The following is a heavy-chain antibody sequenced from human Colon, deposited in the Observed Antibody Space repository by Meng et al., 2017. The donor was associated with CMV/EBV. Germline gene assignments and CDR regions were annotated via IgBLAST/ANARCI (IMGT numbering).Heavy chain of an antibody. V-gene: IGHV3-23*01. D-gene: IGHD4-17*01. J-gene: IGHJ4*02. Sequence: GESLKISCAASGFTFSSYDMNWVRQAPGEGLEWVSSMSGSGGSTYYADSVKGRFTISRDNSKNTLYLQMNSLRAEDTAVYYCAKGAGPSDSGRYWGRGTLVTVSS. CDR3: AKGAGPSDSGRY. CDR1: GFTFSSYD. CDR2: MSGSGGST.